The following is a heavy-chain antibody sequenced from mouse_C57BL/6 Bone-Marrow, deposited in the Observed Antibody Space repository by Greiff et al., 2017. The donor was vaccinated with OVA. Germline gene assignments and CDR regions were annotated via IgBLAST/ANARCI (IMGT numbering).Heavy chain of an antibody. J-gene: IGHJ1*03. CDR2: IYPRSGNT. CDR3: ASKVNCDWYFDV. Sequence: QVQLKQSGAELARPGASVKLSCKASGYTFTSYGISWVKQRTGQGLEWIGEIYPRSGNTYYNEKFKGKATLTADKSSSTAYMDLRILTSEDSAVYFCASKVNCDWYFDVWGTGTTVTVSS. D-gene: IGHD4-1*01. V-gene: IGHV1-81*01. CDR1: GYTFTSYG.